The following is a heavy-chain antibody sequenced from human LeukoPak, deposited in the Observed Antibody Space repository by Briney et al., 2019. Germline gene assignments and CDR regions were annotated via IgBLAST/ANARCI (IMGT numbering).Heavy chain of an antibody. CDR1: GFTFSSYG. CDR3: ARGWTSGWYQGDFDY. J-gene: IGHJ4*02. D-gene: IGHD6-19*01. CDR2: IWYDGSNK. V-gene: IGHV3-33*01. Sequence: GGSLRLSCAASGFTFSSYGMHWVRQAPGKGLEWVAVIWYDGSNKYYADSVKGRITISRDNSNNTLYLQMNSLRAEDTAVYYCARGWTSGWYQGDFDYWGQGTLVTVSS.